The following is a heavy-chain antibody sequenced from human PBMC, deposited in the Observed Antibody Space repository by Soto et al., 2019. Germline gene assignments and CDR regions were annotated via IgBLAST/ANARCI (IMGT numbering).Heavy chain of an antibody. D-gene: IGHD1-1*01. CDR1: GGSASTYY. V-gene: IGHV4-59*08. Sequence: SETLSLTCTVSGGSASTYYWSWIRQPPGKGLEWIGYVYHRGSTNYNPSLKSRVNMSVDTSRNQVSLRLTSVTAADTAVYYCARHYRLSVRENWFDPWGQGTLVTVSS. CDR3: ARHYRLSVRENWFDP. J-gene: IGHJ5*02. CDR2: VYHRGST.